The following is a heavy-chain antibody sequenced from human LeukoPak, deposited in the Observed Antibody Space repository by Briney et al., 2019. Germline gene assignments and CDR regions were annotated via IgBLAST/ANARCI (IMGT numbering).Heavy chain of an antibody. CDR2: INHSGST. CDR3: ARCYYDSSGFYEDPTSFDY. CDR1: GGSFSGYY. D-gene: IGHD3-22*01. J-gene: IGHJ4*02. Sequence: SETLSLTCAVYGGSFSGYYWSWIRQPPGKGLEWIGEINHSGSTNYNPSLKSRVTISVDTSKNQFSLKLSSVTAADTAVYYCARCYYDSSGFYEDPTSFDYWGQGTLVTVSS. V-gene: IGHV4-34*01.